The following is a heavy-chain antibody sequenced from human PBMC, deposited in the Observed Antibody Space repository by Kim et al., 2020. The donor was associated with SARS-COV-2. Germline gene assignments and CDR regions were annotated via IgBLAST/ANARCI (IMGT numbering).Heavy chain of an antibody. J-gene: IGHJ3*02. D-gene: IGHD4-17*01. CDR3: ASRDGTVPTGWAFDI. CDR1: GGSISSYY. CDR2: IYYSGST. V-gene: IGHV4-59*01. Sequence: SETLSLTCTVSGGSISSYYWSWIRQPPGKGLERIGYIYYSGSTNYNPSLKSRVTISVDTSKNQFSLKLSSVTAADTAVYYCASRDGTVPTGWAFDIWGQGTMVTVSS.